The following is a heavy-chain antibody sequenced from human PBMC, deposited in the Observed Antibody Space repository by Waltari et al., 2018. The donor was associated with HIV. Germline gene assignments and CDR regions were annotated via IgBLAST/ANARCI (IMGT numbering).Heavy chain of an antibody. CDR3: WRAVWTGDSLDL. CDR1: GFSFSRAG. V-gene: IGHV3-30*02. Sequence: PLAYYVGSVVQTGGSLLLSCTASGFSFSRAGLQWVRQSPGRGLEWVEFSRRDGTDEKYEDSVKGRFTISRDNSKSVFYLEMASLTCEGSGIYYCWRAVWTGDSLDLWGHGTLVSVSS. J-gene: IGHJ3*01. D-gene: IGHD1-1*01. CDR2: SRRDGTDE.